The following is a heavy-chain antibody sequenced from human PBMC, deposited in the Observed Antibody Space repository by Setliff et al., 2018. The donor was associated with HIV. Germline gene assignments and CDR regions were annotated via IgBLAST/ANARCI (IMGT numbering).Heavy chain of an antibody. D-gene: IGHD3-9*01. V-gene: IGHV1-18*01. Sequence: ASVKVSCKASGYSFASYDITWVRQAPGQGLEWMGWISPYNGNTSYAQKLQGRVTMTTDTSTSTAYMELRSLRSDDTAVYYCARANYDILTAFEGEWDYWGQGTLVTVSS. CDR3: ARANYDILTAFEGEWDY. CDR1: GYSFASYD. CDR2: ISPYNGNT. J-gene: IGHJ4*02.